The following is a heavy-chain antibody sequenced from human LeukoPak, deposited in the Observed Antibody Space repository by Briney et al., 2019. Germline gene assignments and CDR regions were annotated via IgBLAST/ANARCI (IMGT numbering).Heavy chain of an antibody. D-gene: IGHD3-22*01. CDR3: STTYYYDSSEGY. Sequence: GGSLRLSCAASGFTFSNAWMNWVRQAPGKGLEWAGRIKSKTDGGTTDYAAPVKGRFTISRDDSKNTLYLQMNSLKTEDTAVYYCSTTYYYDSSEGYWGQGTLVTVSS. V-gene: IGHV3-15*07. CDR2: IKSKTDGGTT. J-gene: IGHJ4*02. CDR1: GFTFSNAW.